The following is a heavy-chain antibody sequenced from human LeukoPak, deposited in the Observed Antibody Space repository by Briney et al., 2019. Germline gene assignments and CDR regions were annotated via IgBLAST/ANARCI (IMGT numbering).Heavy chain of an antibody. CDR1: GFTFSNYA. J-gene: IGHJ4*02. Sequence: PGGSLRLSCAASGFTFSNYAMSWVRQAPGKGLERVSVTSGNSANTYYADSVKGRFTISRDNSKNTLYLQLNSLSAEDTAVYYCAKRGGEWYYLEYWGQGALVTVSS. D-gene: IGHD3-3*01. CDR3: AKRGGEWYYLEY. V-gene: IGHV3-23*01. CDR2: TSGNSANT.